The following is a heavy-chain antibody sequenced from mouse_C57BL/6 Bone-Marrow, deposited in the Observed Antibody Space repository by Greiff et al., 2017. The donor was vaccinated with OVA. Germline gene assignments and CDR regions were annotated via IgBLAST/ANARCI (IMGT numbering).Heavy chain of an antibody. Sequence: QVQLKQPGAELVKPGASVKMSCKASGYTFTSYWITWVKQRPGQGLEWIGDIYPGSGSTNYNEKFKSKATLTVDTSSSTAYMQLSSLTSEDTAVYYCARILFAYWGQGTLVTVSA. V-gene: IGHV1-55*01. CDR3: ARILFAY. CDR2: IYPGSGST. J-gene: IGHJ3*01. CDR1: GYTFTSYW.